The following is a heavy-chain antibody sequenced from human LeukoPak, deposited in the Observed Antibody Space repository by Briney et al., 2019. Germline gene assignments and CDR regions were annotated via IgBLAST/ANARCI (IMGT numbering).Heavy chain of an antibody. CDR3: ARGSGEISPNYFDY. CDR2: INHSGSI. J-gene: IGHJ4*02. V-gene: IGHV4-34*01. D-gene: IGHD3-16*02. Sequence: SETLSLTCAVYGGSFSGYYWSWIRQPPGKGLEWIGEINHSGSINYNPSLKSRVTISVDTSKNQFSLKLSSVTAADTAVYYCARGSGEISPNYFDYWGQGTLVTVSS. CDR1: GGSFSGYY.